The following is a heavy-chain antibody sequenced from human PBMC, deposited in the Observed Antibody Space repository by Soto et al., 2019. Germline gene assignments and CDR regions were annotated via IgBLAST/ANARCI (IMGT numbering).Heavy chain of an antibody. CDR1: GASMNNFY. Sequence: SETLSLTCSVSGASMNNFYCSWIRQAPGKGLEYIGWVYYNGSTNYNPSLKSRLSISLDTSKDQISLKLNSVTAADTAVYYCARSGHTFGGVVWGQGILVTVSS. V-gene: IGHV4-59*01. D-gene: IGHD3-16*01. J-gene: IGHJ4*02. CDR2: VYYNGST. CDR3: ARSGHTFGGVV.